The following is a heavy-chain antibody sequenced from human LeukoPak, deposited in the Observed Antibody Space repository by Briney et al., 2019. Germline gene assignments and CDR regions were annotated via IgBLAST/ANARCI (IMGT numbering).Heavy chain of an antibody. D-gene: IGHD2-21*01. Sequence: GGSLRLSCAASGFIFNTYGMHWVRQAPGKGLEWVAFIRNDGSDKYYAVSVKGRFTISRDNSKNTLYLQMNSLRVEDTALYYCAKDRAYGQFLWGNDYWGQGTLVTVSS. CDR2: IRNDGSDK. CDR1: GFIFNTYG. V-gene: IGHV3-30*02. J-gene: IGHJ4*02. CDR3: AKDRAYGQFLWGNDY.